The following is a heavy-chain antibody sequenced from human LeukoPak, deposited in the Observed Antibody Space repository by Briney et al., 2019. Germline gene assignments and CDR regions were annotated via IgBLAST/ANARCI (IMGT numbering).Heavy chain of an antibody. D-gene: IGHD4-17*01. J-gene: IGHJ4*02. Sequence: GASVKVSCKASGGTFSSYAISWVRQAPGQGLEWMGRIIPIFGIANYAQKLQGRVTITADKSTSTAYMELSSLRSEDTAVYYCARMVDYGDYVGLDYWGQGTLVTVSS. V-gene: IGHV1-69*04. CDR2: IIPIFGIA. CDR3: ARMVDYGDYVGLDY. CDR1: GGTFSSYA.